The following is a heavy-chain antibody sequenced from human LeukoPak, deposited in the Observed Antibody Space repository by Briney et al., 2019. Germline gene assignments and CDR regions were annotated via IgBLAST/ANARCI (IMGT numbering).Heavy chain of an antibody. CDR3: ATESFRKSGIDY. J-gene: IGHJ4*02. CDR1: GFSFSSYG. Sequence: PGRSLRLSCAVSGFSFSSYGMHWVRQAPGKGLEWVGHIKTKTDGGTPDYAAVVKGRFTISRDDSKNTLYLQMNSLRAEDTALYYCATESFRKSGIDYWGQGTQVTVSS. CDR2: IKTKTDGGTP. V-gene: IGHV3-15*01. D-gene: IGHD5-12*01.